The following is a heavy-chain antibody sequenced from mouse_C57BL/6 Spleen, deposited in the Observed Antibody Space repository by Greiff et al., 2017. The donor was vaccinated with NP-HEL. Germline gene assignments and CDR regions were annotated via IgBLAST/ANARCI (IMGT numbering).Heavy chain of an antibody. Sequence: VQLQQSGPELVKPGASVKISCKASGYAFSSSWMNWVKQRPGKGLEWIGRIYPGDGDTNYNRKFKGKATLTADKSSSTAYMQLSSLTSEDSAVYFCARLLLLFDYWGQGTTLTVSS. D-gene: IGHD1-1*01. CDR2: IYPGDGDT. J-gene: IGHJ2*01. V-gene: IGHV1-82*01. CDR1: GYAFSSSW. CDR3: ARLLLLFDY.